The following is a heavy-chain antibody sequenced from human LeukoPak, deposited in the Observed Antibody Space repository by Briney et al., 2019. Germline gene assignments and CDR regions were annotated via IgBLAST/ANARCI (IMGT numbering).Heavy chain of an antibody. CDR3: ARGKVPNDAFDI. CDR1: GGSISSGGYY. CDR2: IYYSGST. Sequence: PSQTLSLTCTVSGGSISSGGYYWSWIRQHPGKGLEWIGYIYYSGSTYYNPSLKSRVTISVDTSKNQFSLKLSSVTAADTAVYYCARGKVPNDAFDIWGRGTMVTVSS. J-gene: IGHJ3*02. V-gene: IGHV4-31*03.